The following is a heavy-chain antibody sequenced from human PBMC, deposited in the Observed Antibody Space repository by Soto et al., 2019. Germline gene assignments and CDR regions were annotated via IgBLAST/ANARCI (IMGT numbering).Heavy chain of an antibody. V-gene: IGHV4-31*03. CDR3: ARGFSPYSSGYHRPYYFDY. Sequence: SETLSLTCTVSGGSISSGGYYWSWIRQHPGKGLEWIGYIYYSGSTYYNPSLKSRVTISVDTSKNQFSLKLSSVTAADTAVYYCARGFSPYSSGYHRPYYFDYWGQGTLVTVSS. J-gene: IGHJ4*02. CDR1: GGSISSGGYY. D-gene: IGHD3-22*01. CDR2: IYYSGST.